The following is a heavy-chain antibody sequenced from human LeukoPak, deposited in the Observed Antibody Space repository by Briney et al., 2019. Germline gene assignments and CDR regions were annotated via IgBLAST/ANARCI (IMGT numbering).Heavy chain of an antibody. V-gene: IGHV3-30*18. Sequence: SGRTLRLSYAASGFSFSYYGMHWVRQAPGKGLEWVAIVSNDGGNKYYADSVKGRFTISRDNSKNTLYLQMNSLRAEDTAIYYCAKDHGTAVAGFYYWGQGTLVTVSS. J-gene: IGHJ4*02. CDR3: AKDHGTAVAGFYY. CDR2: VSNDGGNK. D-gene: IGHD6-19*01. CDR1: GFSFSYYG.